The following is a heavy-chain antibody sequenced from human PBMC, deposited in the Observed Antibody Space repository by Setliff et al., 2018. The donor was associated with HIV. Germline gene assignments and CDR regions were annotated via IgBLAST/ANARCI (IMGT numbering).Heavy chain of an antibody. CDR1: GYSISSGYY. J-gene: IGHJ4*02. CDR2: IYHSGST. V-gene: IGHV4-38-2*02. CDR3: ARLSSYRSSSYYFDY. Sequence: SETLSLTCTVSGYSISSGYYWGCIRQPPGKGLEWIGSIYHSGSTYYNPSLKSRVTISVDTSKNEFSLKLSSVTAADTAVYYCARLSSYRSSSYYFDYWGQGALVTVSS. D-gene: IGHD6-6*01.